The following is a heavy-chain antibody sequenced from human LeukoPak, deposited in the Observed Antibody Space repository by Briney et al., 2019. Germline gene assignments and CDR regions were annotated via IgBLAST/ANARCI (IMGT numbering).Heavy chain of an antibody. CDR3: ARGGGLDV. V-gene: IGHV3-7*03. CDR2: INHNGNVN. CDR1: GFTFSTYW. J-gene: IGHJ6*02. Sequence: GGSLRLSCSASGFTFSTYWMSWARQAPGKGLEWVASINHNGNVNYYVDSVKGRFTISRDNAKNSLYLQMSNLRAEDTAVYFCARGGGLDVWGQGATVTVSS. D-gene: IGHD3-16*01.